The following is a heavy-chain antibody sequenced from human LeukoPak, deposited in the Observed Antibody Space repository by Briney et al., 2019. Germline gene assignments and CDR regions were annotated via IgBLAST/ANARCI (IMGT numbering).Heavy chain of an antibody. CDR3: AKGDDILTSYYFDY. CDR1: GFTFSSYA. CDR2: ISGSGGST. V-gene: IGHV3-23*01. D-gene: IGHD3-9*01. J-gene: IGHJ4*02. Sequence: GGSLRLSYAASGFTFSSYAMSWVRQAPGKGLEWVSAISGSGGSTYYADSVKGRFTISRDNSKNTLYLQMNSLRAEDTAVYYCAKGDDILTSYYFDYWGQGTLVTVSS.